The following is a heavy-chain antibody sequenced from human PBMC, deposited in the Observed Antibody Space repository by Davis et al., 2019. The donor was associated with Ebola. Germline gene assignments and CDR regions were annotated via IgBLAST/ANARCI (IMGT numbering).Heavy chain of an antibody. CDR1: GFTFSAYY. V-gene: IGHV3-7*03. CDR2: IKQDGSEK. CDR3: ARTPFGEWLFGDYYFDY. D-gene: IGHD3-3*02. Sequence: GGSLRLSCAASGFTFSAYYMSWVRQAPGQGLEWVANIKQDGSEKYYVDSVKGRFTISRDNAKNSLYLQMNSLRAEDTAVYYCARTPFGEWLFGDYYFDYWGQGTLVTVSS. J-gene: IGHJ4*02.